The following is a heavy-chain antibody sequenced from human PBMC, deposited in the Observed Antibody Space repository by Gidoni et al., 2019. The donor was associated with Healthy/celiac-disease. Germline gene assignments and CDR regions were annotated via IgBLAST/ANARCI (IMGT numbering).Heavy chain of an antibody. J-gene: IGHJ1*01. CDR1: GFTFSSYA. Sequence: EVQLLESGGGFVQPGGSLRLSCAASGFTFSSYAMSWVRQAPGKGLEWVSAISGSGGSTYYADSVKGRFTISRDNSKNTLYLQMNSLRAEDTAVYYCAKDPSPWYSSEYFQHWGQGTLVTVSS. CDR3: AKDPSPWYSSEYFQH. V-gene: IGHV3-23*01. CDR2: ISGSGGST. D-gene: IGHD6-13*01.